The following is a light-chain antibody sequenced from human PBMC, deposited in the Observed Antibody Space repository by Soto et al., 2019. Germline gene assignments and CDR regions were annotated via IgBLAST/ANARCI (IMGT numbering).Light chain of an antibody. J-gene: IGKJ1*01. CDR2: DAS. V-gene: IGKV1-5*01. CDR1: QSISSC. CDR3: YQYYSYSPT. Sequence: EIEITQSPSTLSASLLERATITCRASQSISSCLASYHQQPPKAPPLLLFDASTFETGVTPSIIGSGSATAVSPPISSLQPHAFATYYSYQYYSYSPTFGQGTKVDI.